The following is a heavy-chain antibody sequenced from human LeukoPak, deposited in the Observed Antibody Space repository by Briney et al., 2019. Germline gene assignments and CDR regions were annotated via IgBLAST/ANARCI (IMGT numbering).Heavy chain of an antibody. D-gene: IGHD3-3*01. CDR2: IYYSGST. V-gene: IGHV4-59*01. J-gene: IGHJ4*02. CDR3: ARTSSRFLEWPHSYYFDY. CDR1: GGSISSYY. Sequence: SEALSLTCTVSGGSISSYYWSWIRQPPGKGLEWIGYIYYSGSTNYNPSLKSRVTISVDTSKNQFSLKLSSVTAADTAVYYCARTSSRFLEWPHSYYFDYWGQGTLVTVSS.